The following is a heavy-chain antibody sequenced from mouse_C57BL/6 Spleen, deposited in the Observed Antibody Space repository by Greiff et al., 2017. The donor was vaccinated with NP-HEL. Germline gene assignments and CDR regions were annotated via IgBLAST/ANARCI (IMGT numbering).Heavy chain of an antibody. J-gene: IGHJ4*01. Sequence: VQLQQSGPELVKPGASVKIPCKASGYTFTDYNMDWVKQSHGKSLEWIGDINPNNGGTIYNQKFKGKATLTVDKSSSTAYMELRSLTSEDTAVYYCARFYGNYVWYAMDYWGQGTSVTVSS. V-gene: IGHV1-18*01. CDR1: GYTFTDYN. CDR3: ARFYGNYVWYAMDY. CDR2: INPNNGGT. D-gene: IGHD2-1*01.